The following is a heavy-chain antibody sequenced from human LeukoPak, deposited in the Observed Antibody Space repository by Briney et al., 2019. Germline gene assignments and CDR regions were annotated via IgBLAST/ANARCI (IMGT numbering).Heavy chain of an antibody. D-gene: IGHD2-15*01. CDR3: ARDLIGYCSGGTCSDLFDP. Sequence: SETLSLTCAVYGGSFSGYYWSWIRQPPEKGLEWIGEINHSGSTNYNPSLKSRVTISVDTSKNQFSLKLSSVTAADTAVYYCARDLIGYCSGGTCSDLFDPWGQGTLVTVSS. J-gene: IGHJ5*02. V-gene: IGHV4-34*01. CDR2: INHSGST. CDR1: GGSFSGYY.